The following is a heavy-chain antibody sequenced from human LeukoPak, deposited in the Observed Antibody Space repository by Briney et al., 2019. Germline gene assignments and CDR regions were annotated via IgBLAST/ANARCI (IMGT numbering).Heavy chain of an antibody. CDR1: GGSISSYY. Sequence: PSETLSLTCTVSGGSISSYYWGWIRQPPGKGLEWIGYIYYSGSTNYNPSLKSRVTISVDTSKNQFSLKLSSVTAADTAVYYCAREALFWSGSVTWGQGTLVTVSS. V-gene: IGHV4-59*01. D-gene: IGHD3-3*01. CDR2: IYYSGST. CDR3: AREALFWSGSVT. J-gene: IGHJ5*02.